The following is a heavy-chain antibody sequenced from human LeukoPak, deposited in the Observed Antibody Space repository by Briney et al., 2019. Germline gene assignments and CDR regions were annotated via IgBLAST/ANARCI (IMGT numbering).Heavy chain of an antibody. J-gene: IGHJ4*02. CDR3: AKGGGFYYDSSGLPDHS. CDR2: ISWNSGSI. V-gene: IGHV3-9*01. D-gene: IGHD3-22*01. Sequence: PGGSLRLSCAASGFTFDDYAMHWVRQAPGKGLEWVSGISWNSGSIGYADSVKGRFTISRDNAKNSLYLQMNSLRAEDTALYYCAKGGGFYYDSSGLPDHSWGQGALVTVSS. CDR1: GFTFDDYA.